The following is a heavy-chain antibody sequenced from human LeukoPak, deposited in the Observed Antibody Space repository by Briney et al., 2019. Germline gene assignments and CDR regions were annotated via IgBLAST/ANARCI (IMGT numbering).Heavy chain of an antibody. CDR3: AKDPREVGARVY. CDR2: ISESDGST. Sequence: GGSLRLSCAASGSTFSRYAMSWVRQAPGKGLEWLSAISESDGSTYYADSVKGRFTISRDNSKNTLYLQMNSLRAEDTAVYYCAKDPREVGARVYWGQGTLVTVSS. D-gene: IGHD1-26*01. J-gene: IGHJ4*02. CDR1: GSTFSRYA. V-gene: IGHV3-23*01.